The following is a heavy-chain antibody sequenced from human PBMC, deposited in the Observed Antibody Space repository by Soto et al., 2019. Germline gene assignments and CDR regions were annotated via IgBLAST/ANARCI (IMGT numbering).Heavy chain of an antibody. D-gene: IGHD5-18*01. CDR2: IIPILGIA. V-gene: IGHV1-69*02. Sequence: QVQLVQSGAEVKKPGSSVKVSCKASGGTFSSYTISWVRQAPGQGLEWMGRIIPILGIANYAQKFQGRVSITAYKSTCTAYMELSSLGSEDTAVYYCAGAAGLVIQPHYFDYWGQGTLVTVSS. CDR1: GGTFSSYT. CDR3: AGAAGLVIQPHYFDY. J-gene: IGHJ4*02.